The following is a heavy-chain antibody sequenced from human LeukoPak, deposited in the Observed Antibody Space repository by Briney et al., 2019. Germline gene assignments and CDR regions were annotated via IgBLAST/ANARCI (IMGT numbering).Heavy chain of an antibody. J-gene: IGHJ4*02. V-gene: IGHV4-39*01. Sequence: SETLSLTCTVSGGSISRSTYYWGWIRQPPGKGLERIGSISYSGSTYYNPSLKSRVTISVDTSKNQFSLKLSSVTTADTAVYYCARQIFWSGYYSDYWGQGTLVTVSS. CDR2: ISYSGST. CDR3: ARQIFWSGYYSDY. CDR1: GGSISRSTYY. D-gene: IGHD3-3*01.